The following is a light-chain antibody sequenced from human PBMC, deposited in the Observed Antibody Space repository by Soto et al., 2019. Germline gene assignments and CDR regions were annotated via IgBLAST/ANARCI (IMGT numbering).Light chain of an antibody. CDR3: CSYAGSYSLV. J-gene: IGLJ2*01. V-gene: IGLV2-11*01. Sequence: QSALTQPRSVSESPGQSVTISCTGTSSDVGGYNHVSWYQQHPGKAPKVMIYDVSKRPSGVPDRFSGSKSGNTASLTISGLQAEDEADYYCCSYAGSYSLVFGGGTKLTVL. CDR2: DVS. CDR1: SSDVGGYNH.